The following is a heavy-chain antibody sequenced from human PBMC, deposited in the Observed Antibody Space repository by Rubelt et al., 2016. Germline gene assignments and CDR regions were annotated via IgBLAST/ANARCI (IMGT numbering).Heavy chain of an antibody. J-gene: IGHJ6*02. CDR3: TRDSDYYYGMDV. CDR2: IKSKTDGETT. V-gene: IGHV3-15*01. CDR1: GFTFNNAW. Sequence: EVQLVESGGGLVKPGGSLRLSCVVSGFTFNNAWMSWVRQGPGKGLEWVGRIKSKTDGETTDYAAPAKGRFSISRDDSKSIAYLQMNSLKTEDTAVYYCTRDSDYYYGMDVWGQGTTVTVSS.